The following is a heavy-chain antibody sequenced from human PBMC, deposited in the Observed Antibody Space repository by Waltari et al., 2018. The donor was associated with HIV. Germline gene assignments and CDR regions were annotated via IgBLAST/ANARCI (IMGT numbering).Heavy chain of an antibody. CDR1: GGTFKSSA. CDR2: ILPTFGAP. J-gene: IGHJ5*02. D-gene: IGHD3-10*01. V-gene: IGHV1-69*01. Sequence: QVQLVQAGAEVKKPGSSVKRSCKASGGTFKSSAVSWVRQAPGQGPEWIGGILPTFGAPQYAQKFQGRGRITADESTTTTYMRLHRLKSEDTAVYYCAGGEFISPHWFDPWGQGTLVTVSS. CDR3: AGGEFISPHWFDP.